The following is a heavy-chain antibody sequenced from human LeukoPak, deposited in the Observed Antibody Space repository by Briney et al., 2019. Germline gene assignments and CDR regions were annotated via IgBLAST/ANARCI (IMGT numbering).Heavy chain of an antibody. D-gene: IGHD2-21*02. Sequence: GSLRLSCAASGFTFSSYAMSWVRQAPGKGLEWVSAISGGGGSTYYADSVKGRFTISRDNSKNTLYLQMNSLRAEDTAVYYCAKDSGGGDWVNYYGMDVWGQGTTVTVSS. CDR2: ISGGGGST. CDR1: GFTFSSYA. J-gene: IGHJ6*02. V-gene: IGHV3-23*01. CDR3: AKDSGGGDWVNYYGMDV.